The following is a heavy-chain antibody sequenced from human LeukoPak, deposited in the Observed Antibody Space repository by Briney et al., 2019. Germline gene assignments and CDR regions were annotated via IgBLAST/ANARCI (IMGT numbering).Heavy chain of an antibody. CDR1: GFTVSSNY. CDR3: ARGRSGSGNYYNAAFDI. CDR2: IYSGGST. V-gene: IGHV3-66*01. D-gene: IGHD3-10*01. J-gene: IGHJ3*02. Sequence: GGSLRLSCAASGFTVSSNYVSWVRQAPGKGLEWVSVIYSGGSTYYADSVKGRFTISRDNSKNSLYLQMNSLRAEDTAVYYCARGRSGSGNYYNAAFDIWGQGTMVTVSS.